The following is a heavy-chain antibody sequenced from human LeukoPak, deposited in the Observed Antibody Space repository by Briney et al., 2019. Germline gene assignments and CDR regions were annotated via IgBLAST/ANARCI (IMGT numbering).Heavy chain of an antibody. V-gene: IGHV1-69*13. CDR3: ARVGGYDFWSGYYIPYFDY. Sequence: GASVKVSCKASGGTFSSYAISWVRQAPGQGLEWMGGIIPIFGTANYAQKFQGRVTITADESTSTAYMELSSLRSEDTAVYYCARVGGYDFWSGYYIPYFDYWGQGTLVTVSS. CDR1: GGTFSSYA. CDR2: IIPIFGTA. J-gene: IGHJ4*02. D-gene: IGHD3-3*01.